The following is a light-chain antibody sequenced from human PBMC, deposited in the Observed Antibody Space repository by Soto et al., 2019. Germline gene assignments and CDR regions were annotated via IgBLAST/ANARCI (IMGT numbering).Light chain of an antibody. V-gene: IGKV1-5*01. J-gene: IGKJ1*01. Sequence: DIQMTQSPSTLSASVGDRVTITCRASESMSNCLAWYQQKPGKPPKVLIYGASNLQSGVPPRFSGSGSGTDFTLAISSLQPEDSATYYCLQDINYPWTFGQGTKVDIK. CDR1: ESMSNC. CDR2: GAS. CDR3: LQDINYPWT.